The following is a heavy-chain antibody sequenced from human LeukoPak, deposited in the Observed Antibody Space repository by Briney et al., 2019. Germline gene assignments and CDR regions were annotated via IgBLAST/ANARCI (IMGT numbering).Heavy chain of an antibody. Sequence: GGSLRLSCTASESTFSSFPMSWVRQAPGRWLEWISSISSSGSLIYYADSLKGRITVSRDNAKNSLYVQMNSLRAEDTAVYYCAKIGVSGQWYFDLWGRGTLVTVSS. CDR2: ISSSGSLI. D-gene: IGHD5/OR15-5a*01. CDR1: ESTFSSFP. J-gene: IGHJ2*01. V-gene: IGHV3-21*01. CDR3: AKIGVSGQWYFDL.